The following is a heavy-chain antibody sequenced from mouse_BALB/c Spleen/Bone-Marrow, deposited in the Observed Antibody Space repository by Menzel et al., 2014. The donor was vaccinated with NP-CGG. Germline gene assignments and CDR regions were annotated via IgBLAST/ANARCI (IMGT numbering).Heavy chain of an antibody. CDR3: ARYGYDYVDY. Sequence: EVQLVESGGGLVQPGGSLRLSCATSGFTFTDYYMSWVRQPPGKALEWLGFIRNKANGYTTEYSASVKGRFTISRDNSQSILYLQMNTQRAEDSATYYCARYGYDYVDYWGQGTPLTVSS. V-gene: IGHV7-3*02. CDR2: IRNKANGYTT. CDR1: GFTFTDYY. J-gene: IGHJ2*01. D-gene: IGHD2-2*01.